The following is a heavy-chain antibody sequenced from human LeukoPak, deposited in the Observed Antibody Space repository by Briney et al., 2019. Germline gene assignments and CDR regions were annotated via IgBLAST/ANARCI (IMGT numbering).Heavy chain of an antibody. CDR1: GGSISSHY. CDR3: ARVDGTVTTSASFYYYGMDV. V-gene: IGHV4-59*11. CDR2: IYYSGST. D-gene: IGHD4-17*01. Sequence: TSETLSLTCTVSGGSISSHYWSWIRQPPGKGLEWIGYIYYSGSTNYNPSLKSRVTISVDTSKNQFSLKLSSVTAADTAVYYCARVDGTVTTSASFYYYGMDVWGQGTTVTVSS. J-gene: IGHJ6*02.